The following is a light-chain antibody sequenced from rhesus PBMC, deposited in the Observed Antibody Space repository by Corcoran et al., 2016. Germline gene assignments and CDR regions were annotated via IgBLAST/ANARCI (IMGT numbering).Light chain of an antibody. J-gene: IGKJ1*01. CDR1: QNIYSN. CDR3: QHYYDSPRT. Sequence: DIQMTQSPSALSASVGDRVTISCRASQNIYSNVAWYQQKPGKAPKLLISAASRLQTGIPSRFSGSGSGTDFTLPISSLPPEDSAAYYCQHYYDSPRTFGQGTKVEVK. CDR2: AAS. V-gene: IGKV1S12*01.